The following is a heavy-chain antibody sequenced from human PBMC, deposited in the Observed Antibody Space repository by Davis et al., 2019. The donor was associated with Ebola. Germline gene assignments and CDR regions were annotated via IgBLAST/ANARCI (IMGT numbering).Heavy chain of an antibody. V-gene: IGHV3-66*01. J-gene: IGHJ4*02. CDR3: ADSSGYYYFDY. CDR1: GITLSSYS. Sequence: PGGSLRLSCAASGITLSSYSMNWVRQAPGKGLEWVSVIYSGGSTYYADSVKGRFTISRDNSKNTLYLQMNSLRAEDTALYYCADSSGYYYFDYWGQGTLVTVSS. CDR2: IYSGGST. D-gene: IGHD3-22*01.